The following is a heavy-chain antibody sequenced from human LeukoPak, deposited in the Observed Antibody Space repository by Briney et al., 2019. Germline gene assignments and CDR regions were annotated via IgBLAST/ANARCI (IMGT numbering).Heavy chain of an antibody. J-gene: IGHJ3*02. Sequence: SVKVSCKASGGTFSSYAISWVRQAPGQGLEWMGGIIPIFGTANYAQKFQGRVTITTDESTSTAYMELSSLRSEDTAVYYCASGSTRSNPIDAFDIWGQGTMVTVSS. D-gene: IGHD1-14*01. V-gene: IGHV1-69*05. CDR1: GGTFSSYA. CDR3: ASGSTRSNPIDAFDI. CDR2: IIPIFGTA.